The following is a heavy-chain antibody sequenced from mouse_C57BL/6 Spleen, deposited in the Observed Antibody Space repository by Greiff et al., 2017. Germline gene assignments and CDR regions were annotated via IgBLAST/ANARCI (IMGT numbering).Heavy chain of an antibody. J-gene: IGHJ2*01. CDR3: ARWETGTTYFDY. D-gene: IGHD4-1*01. CDR1: GYTFTDYN. V-gene: IGHV1-22*01. Sequence: EVQLQQSGPELVKPGASVKMSCKASGYTFTDYNMHWVKQSHGKSLEWIGYINPNNGGTSYNQKFKGKATLTVNKSSSTAYMELRSLTSEDSAVYYCARWETGTTYFDYWGQGTTLTVSS. CDR2: INPNNGGT.